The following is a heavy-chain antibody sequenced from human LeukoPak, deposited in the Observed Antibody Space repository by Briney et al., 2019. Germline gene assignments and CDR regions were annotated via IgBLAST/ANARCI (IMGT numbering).Heavy chain of an antibody. D-gene: IGHD1-26*01. CDR1: GFTFSSYD. CDR3: ARYSQMYSGSYST. J-gene: IGHJ5*02. V-gene: IGHV3-53*01. CDR2: IYSGGST. Sequence: GGSLRLSCAASGFTFSSYDMHWVRQAPGKGLEWVSVIYSGGSTYYADSVKGRFTISRDNSKNTLYLQMNSLRAEDTAVYYCARYSQMYSGSYSTWGQGTLVTVSS.